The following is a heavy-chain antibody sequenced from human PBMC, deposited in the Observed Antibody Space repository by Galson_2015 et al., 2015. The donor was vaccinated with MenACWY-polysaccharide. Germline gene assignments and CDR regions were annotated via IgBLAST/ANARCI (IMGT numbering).Heavy chain of an antibody. Sequence: SLRLSCAVSGFTFSSCWMSWVRQAPGKGLEWVANIKPDGSEKYYVDSVKGRFTISTDSAKNSLDLQMNSLRAEDTAVYYCAVTPNTKRYFHHWGQGTLVTVSS. V-gene: IGHV3-7*01. CDR3: AVTPNTKRYFHH. CDR2: IKPDGSEK. J-gene: IGHJ1*01. CDR1: GFTFSSCW. D-gene: IGHD4-23*01.